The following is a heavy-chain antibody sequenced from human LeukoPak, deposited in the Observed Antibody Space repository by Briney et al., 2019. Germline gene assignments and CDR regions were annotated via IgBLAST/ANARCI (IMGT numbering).Heavy chain of an antibody. J-gene: IGHJ4*02. CDR3: VRVTTVTAGDY. CDR2: ISCSGSTI. D-gene: IGHD4-17*01. V-gene: IGHV3-48*02. CDR1: GFSFSNYD. Sequence: GGSLTLSCAASGFSFSNYDMNWVRQAPGKGLEWVSYISCSGSTIYHADSVKGRFTISRENARNSLYLQMNSLRDEDTAVYYCVRVTTVTAGDYWGRGTLVTVSS.